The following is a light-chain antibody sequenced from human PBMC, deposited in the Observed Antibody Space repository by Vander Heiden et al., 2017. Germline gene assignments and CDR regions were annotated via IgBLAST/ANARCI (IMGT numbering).Light chain of an antibody. V-gene: IGKV1D-12*01. CDR2: SAS. J-gene: IGKJ4*01. CDR1: QGIGSW. CDR3: QQASSFPLT. Sequence: DIQMTQSPSSVSASVGDRVTITCWASQGIGSWLAWFQVKPGKAPKLLIYSASSLQSGVPSRFSGSGSGTDFTLTISSLHPEDFATYYCQQASSFPLTFGGWTKVEIK.